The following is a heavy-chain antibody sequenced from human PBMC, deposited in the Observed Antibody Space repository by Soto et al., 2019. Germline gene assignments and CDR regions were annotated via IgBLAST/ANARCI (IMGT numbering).Heavy chain of an antibody. J-gene: IGHJ6*02. CDR3: ASGAYDSSGYYDYYYYYGMDV. Sequence: GASVKVSCKASGYTFTGYYMHWVRQAPGQGLEWMGWINPNSGGTNYAQKFQGRVTMTRGTSISTAYMELSRLRSDDTAVYYCASGAYDSSGYYDYYYYYGMDVWGQGTTVTVSS. V-gene: IGHV1-2*02. D-gene: IGHD3-22*01. CDR2: INPNSGGT. CDR1: GYTFTGYY.